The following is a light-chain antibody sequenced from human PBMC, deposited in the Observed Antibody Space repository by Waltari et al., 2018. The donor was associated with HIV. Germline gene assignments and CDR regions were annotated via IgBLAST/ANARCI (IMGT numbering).Light chain of an antibody. CDR3: GTWDSSLSAYV. CDR1: ASNIGKTY. Sequence: QFMLTQPPSVSAAPGQKVTISCSGSASNIGKTYLSWYQHVPGTAPKLLIFDNNKRPSGISGRFSGSKSGTSGTLAIFGLQTGDEADYYCGTWDSSLSAYVFGTVTKVTVL. CDR2: DNN. J-gene: IGLJ1*01. V-gene: IGLV1-51*01.